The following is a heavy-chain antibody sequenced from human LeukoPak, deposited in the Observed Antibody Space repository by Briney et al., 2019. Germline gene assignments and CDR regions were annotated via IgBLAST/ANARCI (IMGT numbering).Heavy chain of an antibody. CDR3: ARQQYGSAYYFDY. J-gene: IGHJ4*02. V-gene: IGHV3-7*01. Sequence: GGSLRLSCAASGFTFSSYWMSWVRQAPGKGLEWVANIKQDGSEKYYVDSVKGRFTISRDNAKNSLYLQMNSLRAEDTAVYYCARQQYGSAYYFDYWGQGTLATVSS. D-gene: IGHD3-10*01. CDR2: IKQDGSEK. CDR1: GFTFSSYW.